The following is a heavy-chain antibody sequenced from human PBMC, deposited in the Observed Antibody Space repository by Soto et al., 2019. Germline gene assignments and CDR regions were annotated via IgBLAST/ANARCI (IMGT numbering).Heavy chain of an antibody. J-gene: IGHJ4*02. CDR1: GGSVSGYY. V-gene: IGHV4-34*01. CDR2: INHSGST. D-gene: IGHD3-22*01. CDR3: ARGRRAKYYYDSSGSYIDY. Sequence: SEPLSLTCAVYGGSVSGYYWSWISQPPGKGLEWIGEINHSGSTNYNPSLKSRVTISVDTSKNQFSLKLSSVTAADTAVYYCARGRRAKYYYDSSGSYIDYWGQGTLVTVSS.